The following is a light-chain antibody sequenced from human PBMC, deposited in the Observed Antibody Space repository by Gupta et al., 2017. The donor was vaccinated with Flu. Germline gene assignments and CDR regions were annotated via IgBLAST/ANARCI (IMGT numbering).Light chain of an antibody. CDR1: SSKIGSNN. Sequence: RVTSSCSGSSSKIGSNNVNWYQQVPGTAPKLLIYNNNRRPSGAPERFSGSKSGTSAALAISGLQAGDEGDYYCATWDDNLNGWVFGGGAKLTVL. CDR3: ATWDDNLNGWV. J-gene: IGLJ3*02. V-gene: IGLV1-44*01. CDR2: NNN.